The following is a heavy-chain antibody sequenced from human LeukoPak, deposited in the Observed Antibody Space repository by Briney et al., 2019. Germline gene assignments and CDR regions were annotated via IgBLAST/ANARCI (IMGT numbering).Heavy chain of an antibody. D-gene: IGHD5-12*01. CDR1: GYSFTSYW. CDR3: ARLGYSGYDSSHNYYYGMDV. Sequence: GESLKISCKGSGYSFTSYWIGWVRQMPGKGLEWMGIIYPGDSDTRYSPSFQGQVTISADKSISTAYLQWSSLKASDTAMYYCARLGYSGYDSSHNYYYGMDVWGQGTTVPVSS. V-gene: IGHV5-51*01. J-gene: IGHJ6*02. CDR2: IYPGDSDT.